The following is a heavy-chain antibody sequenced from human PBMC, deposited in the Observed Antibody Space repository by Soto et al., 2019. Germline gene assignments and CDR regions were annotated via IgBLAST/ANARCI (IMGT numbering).Heavy chain of an antibody. D-gene: IGHD3-3*01. V-gene: IGHV4-39*07. J-gene: IGHJ6*02. Sequence: LTCTVSGGTISTSAQWWGCLRQGPGKGLEWIGSIYSSGSTYYNPSLKSRVTISVDTSKNQFSLKLSSVTAADTAVYYCARDLWSGYFDVWAQGTTVT. CDR2: IYSSGST. CDR1: GGTISTSAQW. CDR3: ARDLWSGYFDV.